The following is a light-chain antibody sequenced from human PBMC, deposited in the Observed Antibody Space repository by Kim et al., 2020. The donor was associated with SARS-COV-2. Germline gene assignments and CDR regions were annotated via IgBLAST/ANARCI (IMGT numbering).Light chain of an antibody. CDR1: QSIGNW. V-gene: IGKV1-5*03. CDR2: MAS. J-gene: IGKJ1*01. CDR3: QQYNSYSGT. Sequence: DIQMTQSPSTQSAFVGDRVTITCRASQSIGNWLAWYQQKPGKAPKLLIYMASTLESGVPSRFSGSGSGTEFTLTISSLQPDDFATYYCQQYNSYSGTFGQGTKVDIK.